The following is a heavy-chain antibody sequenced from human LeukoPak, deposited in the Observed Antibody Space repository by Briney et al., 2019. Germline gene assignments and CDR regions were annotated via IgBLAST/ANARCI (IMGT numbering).Heavy chain of an antibody. V-gene: IGHV3-7*01. D-gene: IGHD6-19*01. CDR1: GYSISSGYY. J-gene: IGHJ3*02. CDR3: AIDSSGWPNDAFDI. Sequence: QASETLSLTCTVSGYSISSGYYWGWIRQPPGKGLEWVANIKEDGTEKHLVDSVKGRFTISRDNTKNSLYLQMNSLRAEDTAVYYCAIDSSGWPNDAFDIWGQGTMVTVSS. CDR2: IKEDGTEK.